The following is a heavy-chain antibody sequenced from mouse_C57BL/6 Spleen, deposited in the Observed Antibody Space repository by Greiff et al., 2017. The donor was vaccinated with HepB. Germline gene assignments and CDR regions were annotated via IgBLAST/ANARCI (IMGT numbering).Heavy chain of an antibody. V-gene: IGHV1-82*01. CDR3: ASHYDLDY. J-gene: IGHJ2*01. CDR1: GYAFSSSW. Sequence: QVQLKESGPELVKPGASVKISCKASGYAFSSSWMNWVKQRPGKGLEWIGRIYPGDGDTNYNGKFKGKATLTADKSSSTAYMQLSSLTSEDSAVYFCASHYDLDYWGQGTTLTVSS. D-gene: IGHD2-4*01. CDR2: IYPGDGDT.